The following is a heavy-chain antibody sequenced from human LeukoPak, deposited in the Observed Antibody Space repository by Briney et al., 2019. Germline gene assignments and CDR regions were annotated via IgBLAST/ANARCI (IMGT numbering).Heavy chain of an antibody. CDR3: ARDPGVTTGTYYFDS. CDR2: IFYSGST. V-gene: IGHV4-61*01. D-gene: IGHD1-1*01. CDR1: GASVSSGSYY. Sequence: PWDTLSLTCTVSGASVSSGSYYWTWIRQPPGKGLEWIGYIFYSGSTNYNPSLESRATISFDTSKNQFSVKLTSVTAADTAVYYCARDPGVTTGTYYFDSWGQGSLVTVSS. J-gene: IGHJ4*02.